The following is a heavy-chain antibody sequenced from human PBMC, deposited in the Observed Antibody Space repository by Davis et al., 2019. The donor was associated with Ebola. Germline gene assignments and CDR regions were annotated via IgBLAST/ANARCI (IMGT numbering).Heavy chain of an antibody. CDR1: GFTFSSYW. Sequence: PGGSLRLSCAASGFTFSSYWMSWVRQAPGKGLEWVANIKQDGSEKYYVDSVKGRFTISRDNAKNSLYLQMNSLRAEDTAVYYCARWSRYYYYGMDVWGQGTTVTVSS. V-gene: IGHV3-7*03. CDR3: ARWSRYYYYGMDV. J-gene: IGHJ6*02. CDR2: IKQDGSEK.